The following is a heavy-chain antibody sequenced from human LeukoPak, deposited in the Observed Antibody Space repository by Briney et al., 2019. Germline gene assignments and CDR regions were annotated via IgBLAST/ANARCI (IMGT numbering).Heavy chain of an antibody. CDR2: IIADGRST. V-gene: IGHV3-43*02. CDR3: AKESGEFDY. CDR1: GLNFDDSA. Sequence: GGSLRLSCVASGLNFDDSAMHWVRQAPGKGLEWVSLIIADGRSTFSADSVKGRFSISRDNSKNSLYLQMSSLRSEETAMYYCAKESGEFDYWGQGTLVAVSS. J-gene: IGHJ4*02.